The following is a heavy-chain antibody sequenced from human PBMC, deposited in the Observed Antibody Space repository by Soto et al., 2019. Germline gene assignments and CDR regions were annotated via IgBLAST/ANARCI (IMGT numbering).Heavy chain of an antibody. CDR1: GGSISSGDYY. V-gene: IGHV4-30-4*01. Sequence: PSETLSLTCTVSGGSISSGDYYWSWIRQPPGKGLEWIGYIYYSGSTYYNPSLKSRVTISVDTSKNQFSLKLSSVTAADTAVYYCARESGLGYDFWSGYYKGISKDAFDIWGRGTMVTVS. CDR2: IYYSGST. CDR3: ARESGLGYDFWSGYYKGISKDAFDI. J-gene: IGHJ3*02. D-gene: IGHD3-3*01.